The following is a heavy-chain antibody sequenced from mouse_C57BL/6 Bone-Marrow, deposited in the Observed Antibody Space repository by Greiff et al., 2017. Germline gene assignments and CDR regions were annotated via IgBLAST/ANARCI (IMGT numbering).Heavy chain of an antibody. CDR1: GYTFTDYY. V-gene: IGHV1-76*01. J-gene: IGHJ4*01. Sequence: VQLQQSGAELVRPGASVKMSCKASGYTFTDYYINWVKQRPGQGLEWIGRIYPGSGNTYYNEKFKGKATLTAEKSSSTAYMQLSSLTSEDSAVYFCAGKLRRSYAMDYWGQGTAVTVSA. CDR2: IYPGSGNT. D-gene: IGHD2-12*01. CDR3: AGKLRRSYAMDY.